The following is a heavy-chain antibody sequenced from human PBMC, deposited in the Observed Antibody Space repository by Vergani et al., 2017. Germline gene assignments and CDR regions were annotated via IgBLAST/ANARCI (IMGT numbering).Heavy chain of an antibody. D-gene: IGHD3-10*01. CDR2: IHNRGKT. CDR1: GYSIGSGFY. J-gene: IGHJ6*02. Sequence: QVRLEESGPGLVKPSETLSLTCSVSGYSIGSGFYWAWIRQSPGEGLQWLTSIHNRGKTYHNPSLKSRVSVSLDTSKNRFSLNLTSVTATATAVYYCVKLITMVRGATPDYYGMDVWGQGTTVTVSS. CDR3: VKLITMVRGATPDYYGMDV. V-gene: IGHV4-38-2*01.